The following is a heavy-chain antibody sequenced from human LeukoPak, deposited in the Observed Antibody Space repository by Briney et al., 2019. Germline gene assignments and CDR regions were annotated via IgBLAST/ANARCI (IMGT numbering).Heavy chain of an antibody. CDR3: ARAGYYYDSSGYLGVDY. Sequence: SETLSLTCSVSGGSISSGSYYWSWIRQPPGKGLEWIGEINHSGSTNYNPSLKSRVTISVDTSKNQFSLKLSSVTAADTAVYYCARAGYYYDSSGYLGVDYWGQGTLVTVSS. CDR2: INHSGST. CDR1: GGSISSGSYY. D-gene: IGHD3-22*01. V-gene: IGHV4-39*07. J-gene: IGHJ4*02.